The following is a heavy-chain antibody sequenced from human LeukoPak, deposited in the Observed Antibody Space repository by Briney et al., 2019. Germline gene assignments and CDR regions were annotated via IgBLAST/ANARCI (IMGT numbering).Heavy chain of an antibody. J-gene: IGHJ6*02. V-gene: IGHV3-30*18. CDR2: ISYDGSNK. Sequence: GRSLRLSCAASEFTFSSYGMHWVRQAPAKGLEWVAVISYDGSNKYYADSVKGRFTISRDNSKNTLYLQMSSLRAEDTAVYYCAKDQGWELLLYHYYGMDVWGQGTTVTVSS. D-gene: IGHD1-26*01. CDR3: AKDQGWELLLYHYYGMDV. CDR1: EFTFSSYG.